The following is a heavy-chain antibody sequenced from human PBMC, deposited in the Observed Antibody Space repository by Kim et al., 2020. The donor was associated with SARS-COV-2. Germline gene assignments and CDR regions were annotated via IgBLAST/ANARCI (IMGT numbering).Heavy chain of an antibody. V-gene: IGHV4-34*01. Sequence: SETLSLTCAVYGGSFSGYYWSWIRQPPGKGLEWIGEINHSGSTNYNPSLKSRVTISVDTSKNQFPLKLSSVTATDTAVYYCARLRRGGYPRKVTVTTYGIDDYWGQGTLVTVSS. CDR2: INHSGST. CDR1: GGSFSGYY. CDR3: ARLRRGGYPRKVTVTTYGIDDY. D-gene: IGHD4-17*01. J-gene: IGHJ4*02.